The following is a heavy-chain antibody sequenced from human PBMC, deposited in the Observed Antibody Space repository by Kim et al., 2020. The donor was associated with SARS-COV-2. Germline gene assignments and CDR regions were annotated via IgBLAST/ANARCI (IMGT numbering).Heavy chain of an antibody. CDR2: IDPRNSWT. CDR1: GYTFTDFY. CDR3: ASDYITAAGKEDFDY. J-gene: IGHJ4*02. V-gene: IGHV1-46*01. D-gene: IGHD6-13*01. Sequence: ASVKVSCKASGYTFTDFYIHWVRQAPGQGLEWMGIIDPRNSWTQYAQRLQGRLTVTRDTSTSTVYMELSYLRSDDTAVYYCASDYITAAGKEDFDYWGQGTLVTISS.